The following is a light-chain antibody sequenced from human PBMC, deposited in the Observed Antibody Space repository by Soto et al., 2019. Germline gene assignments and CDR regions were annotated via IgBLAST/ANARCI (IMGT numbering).Light chain of an antibody. CDR2: DVS. Sequence: QSALTQPASVSGSPGQSITISCTGTSSDVGGYNYVSWYQQHPGKAPKLMIYDVSNRPSGVSKRFSGSKSGNTASLTISGLQAEDEADYYCSSYTSSSTLFGTGTKLTVL. V-gene: IGLV2-14*01. CDR1: SSDVGGYNY. CDR3: SSYTSSSTL. J-gene: IGLJ1*01.